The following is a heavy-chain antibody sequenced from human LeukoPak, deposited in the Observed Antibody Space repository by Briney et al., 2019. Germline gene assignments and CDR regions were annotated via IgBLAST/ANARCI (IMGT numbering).Heavy chain of an antibody. CDR1: GFTFDDYG. CDR3: AKDRQYCSSTSCLPYNSFDP. V-gene: IGHV3-23*01. D-gene: IGHD2-2*01. J-gene: IGHJ5*02. Sequence: SGGSLRLSCAASGFTFDDYGMSWVRQAPGKGLEWVSGISGSGGSTFYADSVKGRFTISRDNSKNTLYLQMDSLRAEDTAVYYCAKDRQYCSSTSCLPYNSFDPWGQGTLVTVSS. CDR2: ISGSGGST.